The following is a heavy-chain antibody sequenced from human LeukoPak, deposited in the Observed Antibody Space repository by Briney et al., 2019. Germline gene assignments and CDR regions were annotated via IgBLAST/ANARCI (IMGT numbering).Heavy chain of an antibody. Sequence: GGSLRLSCAASGFTFSRSWMSWVRQAPGKGLEWVANIKEDGSQRNYVDSVKGRFTISRDNAMNSVFLQMISLRAEDTAVYYCARDRGYNSFDYWGQGTLVTVSP. CDR1: GFTFSRSW. J-gene: IGHJ4*02. CDR3: ARDRGYNSFDY. CDR2: IKEDGSQR. D-gene: IGHD6-13*01. V-gene: IGHV3-7*01.